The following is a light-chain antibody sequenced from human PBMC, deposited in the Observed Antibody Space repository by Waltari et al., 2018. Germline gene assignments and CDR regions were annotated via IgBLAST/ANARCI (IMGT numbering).Light chain of an antibody. Sequence: QSVLTQPPSASGTPGQRVTIFCSGSNSHIGSNYVYWYQQLPGTAPKLLIYRNDQRPSGVPDRFSGSKSGTSASLAISGLRSEDEADYYCAAWDDSLSGPAFGGGTKLTVL. CDR2: RND. CDR3: AAWDDSLSGPA. CDR1: NSHIGSNY. J-gene: IGLJ2*01. V-gene: IGLV1-47*01.